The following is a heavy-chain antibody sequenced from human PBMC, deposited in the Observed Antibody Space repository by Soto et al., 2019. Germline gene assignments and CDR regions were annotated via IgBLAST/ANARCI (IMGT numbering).Heavy chain of an antibody. CDR1: SGSFSDYY. Sequence: PSETLSLTCSVYSGSFSDYYWSWIRQPPGKGLEWIGEINHSGSTNYNPSLKSRVTISVHTSKNQFSLKLSSVTAADTAVYYCARARKGSGSDYYYHYGMDVWGKGTTVTVSS. V-gene: IGHV4-34*01. J-gene: IGHJ6*04. CDR3: ARARKGSGSDYYYHYGMDV. CDR2: INHSGST. D-gene: IGHD3-3*01.